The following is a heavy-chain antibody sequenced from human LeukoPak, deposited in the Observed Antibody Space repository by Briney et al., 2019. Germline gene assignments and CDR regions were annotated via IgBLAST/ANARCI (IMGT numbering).Heavy chain of an antibody. D-gene: IGHD2-21*01. CDR1: GYSFTSYW. Sequence: GESLKISCKGSGYSFTSYWGGWVRQMPGKGLEWMGIIYPGDSDTRYSPSFQGQVTISADKSISTAYLQWSSLKASDTAMYYCARETARPAYCGGDCYPNWFDPWGQGTLVTVSS. V-gene: IGHV5-51*01. CDR3: ARETARPAYCGGDCYPNWFDP. J-gene: IGHJ5*02. CDR2: IYPGDSDT.